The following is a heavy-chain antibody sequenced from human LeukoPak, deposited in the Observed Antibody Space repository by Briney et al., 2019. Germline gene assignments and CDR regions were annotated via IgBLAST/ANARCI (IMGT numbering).Heavy chain of an antibody. D-gene: IGHD3-22*01. Sequence: PSETLSLTCTVSGGSLSSYYWSWIRQPPGKGLEWIGYIYYSGSTNYNPSLKSRVTISVDTSKNQFSLKLSSVTAADTAVYYCARASPYYYDSSGYYDAFDIWGQGTMVTVSS. V-gene: IGHV4-59*01. CDR3: ARASPYYYDSSGYYDAFDI. CDR2: IYYSGST. CDR1: GGSLSSYY. J-gene: IGHJ3*02.